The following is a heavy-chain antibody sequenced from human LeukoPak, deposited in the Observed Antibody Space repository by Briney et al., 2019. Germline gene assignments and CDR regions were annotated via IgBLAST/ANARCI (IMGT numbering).Heavy chain of an antibody. CDR1: GYTFSDFY. CDR3: ARVRLADERAWAY. J-gene: IGHJ4*02. V-gene: IGHV1-2*02. D-gene: IGHD3-3*02. CDR2: ITPKSGDT. Sequence: GASVKVSCKASGYTFSDFYIYWVRQAPGQGLEYVGWITPKSGDTYSPQRFQGRVTMTRDASISTAYMELSSLRSDDTAVYFCARVRLADERAWAYWGQGTLVTVSS.